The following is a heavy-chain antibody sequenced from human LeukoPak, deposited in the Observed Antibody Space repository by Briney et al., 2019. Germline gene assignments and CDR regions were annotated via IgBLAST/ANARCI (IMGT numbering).Heavy chain of an antibody. J-gene: IGHJ4*02. V-gene: IGHV4-39*01. CDR1: GGSISSSSYY. CDR2: IYYSGST. D-gene: IGHD3-22*01. CDR3: ARPSGYYYDSSGYSAFDY. Sequence: PSETLSLTCTVSGGSISSSSYYWGWIRQPPGKGLEWIGSIYYSGSTYYNPSLKSRVTISVDTSKNQFSLKLSSVTAADTAVYYCARPSGYYYDSSGYSAFDYWGQGTLVTVSS.